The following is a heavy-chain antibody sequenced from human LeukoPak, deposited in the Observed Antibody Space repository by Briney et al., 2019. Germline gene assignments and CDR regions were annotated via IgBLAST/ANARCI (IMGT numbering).Heavy chain of an antibody. V-gene: IGHV3-7*03. J-gene: IGHJ4*02. CDR3: ARAGHYDILTGYYREVDY. Sequence: GGSLRLSCAASGFTFSSYWMSWVRQAPGKGLEWVANIKQDGSEKYYVDSVKGRFTISRDNAKNSLYLQMNSLRAEDTAVYYCARAGHYDILTGYYREVDYWGQGTLVTVSS. CDR2: IKQDGSEK. D-gene: IGHD3-9*01. CDR1: GFTFSSYW.